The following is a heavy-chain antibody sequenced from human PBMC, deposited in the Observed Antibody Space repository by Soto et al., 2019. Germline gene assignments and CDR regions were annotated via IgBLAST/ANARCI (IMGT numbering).Heavy chain of an antibody. D-gene: IGHD3-10*02. CDR3: ARDHRVSVVTYVFGY. CDR1: GFTFSSYA. CDR2: ISSNGGST. J-gene: IGHJ4*02. V-gene: IGHV3-64*01. Sequence: QPGGSLRLSCAASGFTFSSYAMSWVRQAPGKGLEYDSAISSNGGSTYYANSVKGRFTISRDNSKNTLYLQMGSLRAEDMAVYYCARDHRVSVVTYVFGYWGQGTLVTVSS.